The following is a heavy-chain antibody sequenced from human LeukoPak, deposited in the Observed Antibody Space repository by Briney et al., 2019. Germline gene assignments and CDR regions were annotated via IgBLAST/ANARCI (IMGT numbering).Heavy chain of an antibody. CDR1: GFTFSSYW. J-gene: IGHJ4*02. Sequence: GGSARLSCAASGFTFSSYWMSWVRQAPGKGLEWVANIKQDGSEKYYVDSVKGRFTIARDNAKNSLYLQMNSLRAEDTAVYYCARGTIAAAGYYHFDYWGQGTQVT. V-gene: IGHV3-7*04. CDR2: IKQDGSEK. D-gene: IGHD6-13*01. CDR3: ARGTIAAAGYYHFDY.